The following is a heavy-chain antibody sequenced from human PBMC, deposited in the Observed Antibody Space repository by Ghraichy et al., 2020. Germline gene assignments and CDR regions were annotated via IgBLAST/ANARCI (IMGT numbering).Heavy chain of an antibody. CDR1: GFTFSNDW. Sequence: GGSLRLSCVASGFTFSNDWMTWVRQAPGKGLEWVANMNGDGKEKYYVASVKGRFTISRDNDKRLLHLQMNSLRDEDTAVYYCARAGHNYAEVAYWGQGTLVTVSS. V-gene: IGHV3-7*03. J-gene: IGHJ4*02. D-gene: IGHD5-18*01. CDR3: ARAGHNYAEVAY. CDR2: MNGDGKEK.